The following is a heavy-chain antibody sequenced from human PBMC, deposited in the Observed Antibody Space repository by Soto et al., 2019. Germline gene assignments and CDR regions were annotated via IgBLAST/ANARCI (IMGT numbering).Heavy chain of an antibody. CDR3: TTAGDGALSASYFDY. V-gene: IGHV3-15*01. CDR1: GFTFSNAW. J-gene: IGHJ4*02. Sequence: NPGGSLRLSCAASGFTFSNAWMNWVRQAPGKGLEWVGRIKRNIDGGTTDYAAPVKDRVTISRDDSENTLYLRMNSLKTEDTAVYYCTTAGDGALSASYFDYWGQGTLVTVSS. D-gene: IGHD3-10*01. CDR2: IKRNIDGGTT.